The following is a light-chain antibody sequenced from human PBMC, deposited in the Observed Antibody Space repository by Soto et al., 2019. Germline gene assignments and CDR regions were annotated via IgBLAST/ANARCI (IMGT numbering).Light chain of an antibody. Sequence: DIQMTQSPSIVSASVGDRVTITCRASQRINWLAWYQQKPGKAPKLLIYKVSILESGVPSRVSGSGSGTEFPLTISSLQPDDFATYYCQQYNTYPWTFGQGTEVEIK. V-gene: IGKV1-5*03. CDR2: KVS. CDR3: QQYNTYPWT. J-gene: IGKJ1*01. CDR1: QRINW.